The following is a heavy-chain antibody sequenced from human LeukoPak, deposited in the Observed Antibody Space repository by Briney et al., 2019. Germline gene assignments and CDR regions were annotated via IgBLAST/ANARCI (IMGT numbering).Heavy chain of an antibody. D-gene: IGHD4-17*01. V-gene: IGHV1-18*01. Sequence: ASVKVSCKASGYTFTSCGISWVRQAPGQGLEWMGWISAYNGNTNYAQKLQGRVTMTTDTSTSTAYMELRSLRSDDTAVYYCARDRDYGVVYGMDVWGQGTTVTVSS. CDR1: GYTFTSCG. CDR2: ISAYNGNT. CDR3: ARDRDYGVVYGMDV. J-gene: IGHJ6*02.